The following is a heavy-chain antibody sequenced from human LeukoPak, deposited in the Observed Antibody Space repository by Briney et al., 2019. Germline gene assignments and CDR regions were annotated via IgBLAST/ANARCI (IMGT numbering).Heavy chain of an antibody. CDR1: GYTFTGYY. Sequence: ASVKVSCKASGYTFTGYYMHWVRQAPGQGLEWMGWISPNSGGTNYAQKLQGRVTMTTDTSTSTAYMELRSLRSDDTAVYYCARDRKHYGDYDYYYYMDVWGKGTTVTVSS. CDR2: ISPNSGGT. J-gene: IGHJ6*03. D-gene: IGHD4-17*01. CDR3: ARDRKHYGDYDYYYYMDV. V-gene: IGHV1-2*02.